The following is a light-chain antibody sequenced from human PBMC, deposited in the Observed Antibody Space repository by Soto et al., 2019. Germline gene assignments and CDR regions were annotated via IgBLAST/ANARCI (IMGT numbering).Light chain of an antibody. V-gene: IGLV1-40*01. CDR3: QSYDSSLSGSGVV. CDR2: GNS. CDR1: SSNIGAGYD. J-gene: IGLJ2*01. Sequence: QSVLTQPPSVSGAPGQRVTISCTGSSSNIGAGYDVHWYQQLPGTAPKLLIYGNSNRPSGVPDRFSGSKSGTSASLAITGLQAADEADYYCQSYDSSLSGSGVVFGGGTKLTVL.